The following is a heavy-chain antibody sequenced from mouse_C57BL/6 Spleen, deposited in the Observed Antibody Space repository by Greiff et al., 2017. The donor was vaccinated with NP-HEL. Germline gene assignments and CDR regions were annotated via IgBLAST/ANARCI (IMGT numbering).Heavy chain of an antibody. J-gene: IGHJ4*01. CDR1: GYTFTSYW. D-gene: IGHD3-2*02. CDR3: ARCAAQATYYAMDY. Sequence: QVQLQQPGTELVKPGASVKLSCKASGYTFTSYWMHWVKQRPGQCLEWIGNINPSNGGTNYNEKFKSKATLTVDKSSSTAYMHLSSLTSEDSAVYYCARCAAQATYYAMDYWGQGTSVTVSS. CDR2: INPSNGGT. V-gene: IGHV1-53*01.